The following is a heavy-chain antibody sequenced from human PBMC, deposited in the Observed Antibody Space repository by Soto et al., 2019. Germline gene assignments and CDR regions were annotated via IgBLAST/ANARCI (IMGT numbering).Heavy chain of an antibody. CDR3: AKGGGGNYLTYYYYYGMDV. CDR2: ISYDGNNK. CDR1: GFTFSNNG. D-gene: IGHD2-15*01. Sequence: GGSLRLSCAASGFTFSNNGIHWVRQAPGKGLEWVAVISYDGNNKYYADSVKGRLTISRDNSKNTVYLQMNNLRAEDTAMYYCAKGGGGNYLTYYYYYGMDVWGRGTTGTVS. J-gene: IGHJ6*02. V-gene: IGHV3-30*18.